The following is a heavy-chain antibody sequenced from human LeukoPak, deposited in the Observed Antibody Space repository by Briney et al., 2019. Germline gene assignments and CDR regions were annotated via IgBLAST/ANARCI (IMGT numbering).Heavy chain of an antibody. CDR1: GFTVSSNY. D-gene: IGHD6-19*01. J-gene: IGHJ4*02. CDR2: IYSGGST. CDR3: ARWAEDSSGWHFDY. Sequence: GGSLRLSCAASGFTVSSNYMSWVRQAPGKGLEWVSVIYSGGSTYYADSVKGRFTISRDNSKNTLYLQMNSLRAEDTAVYYCARWAEDSSGWHFDYWGQGTLVIVSS. V-gene: IGHV3-66*02.